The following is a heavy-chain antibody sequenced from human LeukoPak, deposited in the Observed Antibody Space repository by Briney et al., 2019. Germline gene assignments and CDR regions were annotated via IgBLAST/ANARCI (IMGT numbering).Heavy chain of an antibody. Sequence: SQTLSLTFTVSGGSISSGGYYWSWIRQPPGKGLEWIGYIYHSGSTYYNPSLKSRVTISVDRSKNQFSLKLSSVTAADTAVYYCARDLVPAAALDYWGQGTLVTVSS. CDR2: IYHSGST. V-gene: IGHV4-30-2*01. J-gene: IGHJ4*02. CDR3: ARDLVPAAALDY. D-gene: IGHD2-2*01. CDR1: GGSISSGGYY.